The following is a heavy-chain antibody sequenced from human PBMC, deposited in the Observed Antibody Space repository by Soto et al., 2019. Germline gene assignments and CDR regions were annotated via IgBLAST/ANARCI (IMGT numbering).Heavy chain of an antibody. CDR3: ARQNRLDYSSGWSWRFDP. Sequence: SETLSLTCTVSGGSISSYYWSWIRQPPGKGLEWIGYIYYSGSTNYNPSLKSRVTISVDTSKNQFSLKLSSVTAADTAVYYCARQNRLDYSSGWSWRFDPWGQGTLVTVSS. D-gene: IGHD6-13*01. CDR2: IYYSGST. V-gene: IGHV4-59*08. J-gene: IGHJ5*02. CDR1: GGSISSYY.